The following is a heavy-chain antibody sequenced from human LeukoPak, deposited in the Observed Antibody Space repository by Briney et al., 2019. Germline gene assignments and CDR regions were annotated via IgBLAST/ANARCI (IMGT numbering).Heavy chain of an antibody. D-gene: IGHD7-27*01. CDR2: ISAYNGNT. V-gene: IGHV1-18*01. Sequence: ASVTVSCKASGYTFTSYGISWVRQAPGQGLEWMGWISAYNGNTNYAQKLQGRVTMTTDTSTSTAYMELRSLRSDDTAVYYCARPHGGVNWGSVDYWGQGTLVTVSA. CDR3: ARPHGGVNWGSVDY. CDR1: GYTFTSYG. J-gene: IGHJ4*02.